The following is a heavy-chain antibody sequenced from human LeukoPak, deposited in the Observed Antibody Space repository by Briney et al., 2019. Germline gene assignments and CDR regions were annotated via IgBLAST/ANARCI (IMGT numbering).Heavy chain of an antibody. CDR2: INWNSDTI. Sequence: GGSLRLSCAASGFIFDDYAMHWVRQAPGKGLEWVSGINWNSDTIGYADSVKGRFTISRDNAKNSLYLQMNSLRADDMAFYYCARDRFRYCSGAYCSHFEFWGQGTLVSVSS. J-gene: IGHJ4*02. CDR1: GFIFDDYA. D-gene: IGHD2-15*01. CDR3: ARDRFRYCSGAYCSHFEF. V-gene: IGHV3-9*03.